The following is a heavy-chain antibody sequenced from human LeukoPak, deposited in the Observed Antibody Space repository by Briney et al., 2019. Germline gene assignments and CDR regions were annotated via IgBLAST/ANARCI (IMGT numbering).Heavy chain of an antibody. D-gene: IGHD5-18*01. V-gene: IGHV4-34*01. CDR3: ARGKDTAMVSVRLSETTIDY. CDR1: GGSFSGYY. J-gene: IGHJ4*02. Sequence: PSETLSLTCAVYGGSFSGYYWSWIRQPPGKGLEWIGEINHSGSTNYNPTLKSRVTISVDTSKNQFSLKLSSVTAADTAVYYWARGKDTAMVSVRLSETTIDYWGQGTLVTVSS. CDR2: INHSGST.